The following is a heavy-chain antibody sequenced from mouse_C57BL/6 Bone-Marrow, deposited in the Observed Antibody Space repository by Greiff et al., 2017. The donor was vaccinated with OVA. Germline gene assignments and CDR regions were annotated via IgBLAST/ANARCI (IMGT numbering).Heavy chain of an antibody. D-gene: IGHD2-2*01. Sequence: EVQGVESGGGLVKPGGSLKLSCAASGFTFSDYGMHWVRQAPEKGLEWVAYISSGSSTIYYADTVKGRFTISRNNAKNTLFLQMTSLRSEDTAMYYGARYYYGYDAYFDVWGTGTTVTVSS. J-gene: IGHJ1*03. CDR1: GFTFSDYG. V-gene: IGHV5-17*01. CDR2: ISSGSSTI. CDR3: ARYYYGYDAYFDV.